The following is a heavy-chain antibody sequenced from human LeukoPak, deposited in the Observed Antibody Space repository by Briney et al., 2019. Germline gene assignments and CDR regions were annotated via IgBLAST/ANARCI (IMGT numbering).Heavy chain of an antibody. CDR1: GFTFTSYA. CDR2: ISSDGNTK. Sequence: GGSLRLSCAAFGFTFTSYALHWVRQAPGKGLEWVAVISSDGNTKYYLDSVKGRFPISRDNSKNTLYLQMSSLSSDDTAMYFCASISGASWGDFWGQGTQVTVSS. D-gene: IGHD3-16*01. V-gene: IGHV3-30-3*01. J-gene: IGHJ4*02. CDR3: ASISGASWGDF.